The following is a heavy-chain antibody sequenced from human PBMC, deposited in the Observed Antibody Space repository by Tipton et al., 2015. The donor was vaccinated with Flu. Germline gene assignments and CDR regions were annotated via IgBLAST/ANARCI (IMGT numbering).Heavy chain of an antibody. V-gene: IGHV4-39*01. CDR1: SGSIRSTNYF. J-gene: IGHJ4*02. Sequence: ILSLTCTVSSGSIRSTNYFCAWIRQPPGKRLELIGSIYPSGTTYYNPSLKSRVTISVDTSKSQFSLMLRSVTAADTAVYYCARLSYYDVDLKNFYFDYWGQGALVTVSS. CDR2: IYPSGTT. D-gene: IGHD3-10*02. CDR3: ARLSYYDVDLKNFYFDY.